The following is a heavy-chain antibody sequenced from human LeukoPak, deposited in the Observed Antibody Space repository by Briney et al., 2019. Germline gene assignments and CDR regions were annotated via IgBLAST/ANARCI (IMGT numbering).Heavy chain of an antibody. V-gene: IGHV4-59*12. Sequence: SETLSLTCTVSGGSISSYYWSWIRQPPGKGLEWIGYIYYSGSTNYNPSLKSRVTISVDTSKNQFSLKLSSVTAADTAVYYCARGRLGYSYGYWGQGTLVTVSS. J-gene: IGHJ4*02. CDR3: ARGRLGYSYGY. CDR2: IYYSGST. D-gene: IGHD5-18*01. CDR1: GGSISSYY.